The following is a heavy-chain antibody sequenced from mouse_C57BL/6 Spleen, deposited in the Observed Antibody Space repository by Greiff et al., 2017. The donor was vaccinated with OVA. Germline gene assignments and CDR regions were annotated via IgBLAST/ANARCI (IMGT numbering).Heavy chain of an antibody. J-gene: IGHJ3*01. CDR1: GYAFSSSW. CDR2: IYPGDGDT. D-gene: IGHD1-1*01. CDR3: ARERDYYGSSYYAY. V-gene: IGHV1-82*01. Sequence: QVQLQQSGPELVKPGASVKISCKASGYAFSSSWMNWVKQRPGKGLEWIGRIYPGDGDTNYNGKFKGKATLTADKSSSTAYMQLSSLTSEDSAVYFCARERDYYGSSYYAYWGQVTLVTVSA.